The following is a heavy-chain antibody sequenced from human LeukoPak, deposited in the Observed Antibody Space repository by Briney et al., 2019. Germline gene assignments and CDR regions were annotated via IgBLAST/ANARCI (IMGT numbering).Heavy chain of an antibody. Sequence: SETLSLTCAVYAGSLSGYYWSWLRQPPGKGLEWIGEINHSGSTNYNPSLKSRVTISVDTSKNQFSLKLTSVTAADTAVYYCARVRNSDDAFDIWGQGTMVTVSS. CDR1: AGSLSGYY. V-gene: IGHV4-34*01. D-gene: IGHD3-3*01. J-gene: IGHJ3*02. CDR3: ARVRNSDDAFDI. CDR2: INHSGST.